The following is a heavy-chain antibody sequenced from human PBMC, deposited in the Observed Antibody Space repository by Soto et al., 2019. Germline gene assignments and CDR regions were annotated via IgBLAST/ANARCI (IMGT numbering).Heavy chain of an antibody. Sequence: PSETVSLTRAVYCGSFSGYYWRCIRQPPGKGLEWIGEINHRGSTNYSLSLKMRVTISVDTAKNQFSLNLSSVTAADTPVYYCARFPPLEAVSGAARLYSYGMDVWGQGTTVPVSS. V-gene: IGHV4-34*01. CDR2: INHRGST. CDR1: CGSFSGYY. D-gene: IGHD6-6*01. J-gene: IGHJ6*01. CDR3: ARFPPLEAVSGAARLYSYGMDV.